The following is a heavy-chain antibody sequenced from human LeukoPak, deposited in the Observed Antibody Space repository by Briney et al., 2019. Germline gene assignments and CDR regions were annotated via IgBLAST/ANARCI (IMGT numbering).Heavy chain of an antibody. CDR3: AKRDYDILTGYYVWGSYRYTYYFDY. CDR1: GFTFSSYA. D-gene: IGHD3-16*02. V-gene: IGHV3-23*01. J-gene: IGHJ4*02. CDR2: ISGSGGST. Sequence: GGSLRLSCAASGFTFSSYAMSWVRQAPGKGLEWASAISGSGGSTYYADSVKGRFTISRDNSKNTLYLQMNSLRAEDTAVYYCAKRDYDILTGYYVWGSYRYTYYFDYWGQGTLVTVSS.